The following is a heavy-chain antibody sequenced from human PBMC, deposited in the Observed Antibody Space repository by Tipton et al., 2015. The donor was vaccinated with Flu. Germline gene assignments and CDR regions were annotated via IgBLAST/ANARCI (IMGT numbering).Heavy chain of an antibody. D-gene: IGHD3-3*01. CDR1: GYTFTSYG. CDR3: ARDGLVGFWSGYYYYMDV. Sequence: QSGPEVKKPGASVKVSCKASGYTFTSYGISWVRQAPGQGLEWMGWISAYNGNTNYAQKLQGRVTMTTDTSTSTAYMELRSLRSDDTAVYYCARDGLVGFWSGYYYYMDVWGKGTTVTVSS. J-gene: IGHJ6*03. V-gene: IGHV1-18*04. CDR2: ISAYNGNT.